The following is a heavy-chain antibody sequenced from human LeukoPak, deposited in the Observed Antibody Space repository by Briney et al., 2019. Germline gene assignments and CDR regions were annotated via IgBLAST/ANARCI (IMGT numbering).Heavy chain of an antibody. CDR1: GFTFSSYS. D-gene: IGHD3-10*01. CDR2: ISSSSSTI. CDR3: ARDEGFGELDY. V-gene: IGHV3-48*04. Sequence: GGSLRLSCAASGFTFSSYSMNWVRQAPGKGLEWVSYISSSSSTIYYADSVKGRFTISRDDAKNSLYLQMNSLRAEDTAVYYCARDEGFGELDYWGQGTLVTVSS. J-gene: IGHJ4*02.